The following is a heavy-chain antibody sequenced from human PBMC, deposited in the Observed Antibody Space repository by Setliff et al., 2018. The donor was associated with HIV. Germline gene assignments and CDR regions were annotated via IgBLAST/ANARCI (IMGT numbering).Heavy chain of an antibody. CDR1: GDSIGTYS. D-gene: IGHD3-22*01. J-gene: IGHJ3*01. V-gene: IGHV4-4*09. Sequence: PSETLSLTCAVSGDSIGTYSWHWLRQPPGKGLEWIGYIYGSGSTGYNPSLTSRVTMSTDTPNNRFALKLTSVTAADTAVYYCARLRESLKVGFVFDFWGQGTKVTVSS. CDR2: IYGSGST. CDR3: ARLRESLKVGFVFDF.